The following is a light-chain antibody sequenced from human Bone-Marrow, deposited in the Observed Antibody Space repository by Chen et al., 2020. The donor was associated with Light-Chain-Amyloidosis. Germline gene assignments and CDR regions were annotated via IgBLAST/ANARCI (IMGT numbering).Light chain of an antibody. J-gene: IGLJ2*01. CDR2: RDT. V-gene: IGLV3-25*03. CDR1: DLPTKY. CDR3: QSADSSGTYEVI. Sequence: SYELTQPPSVPVSPGQTARITCSGDDLPTKYAYWYQQKPGQAPVLVIHRDTKRPSGISERFSGSSSGTTATLTISGVQAEDEADYHCQSADSSGTYEVIFGGGTKLTVL.